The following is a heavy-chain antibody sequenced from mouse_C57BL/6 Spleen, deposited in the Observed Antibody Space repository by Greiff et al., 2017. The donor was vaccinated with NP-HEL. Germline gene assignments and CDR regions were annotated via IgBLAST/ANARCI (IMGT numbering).Heavy chain of an antibody. D-gene: IGHD3-3*01. CDR3: ARTARIKY. Sequence: DVQLQESGPGLVKPSQSLSLTCTVTGYSITSGYGWNWIRQFPGNKLEWMGYISYNGSTNYNPSLKSRISITRDTSKNQFFLQLNSVTTEDTATYYCARTARIKYWGQGTTLIVSS. V-gene: IGHV3-2*02. CDR1: GYSITSGYG. CDR2: ISYNGST. J-gene: IGHJ2*01.